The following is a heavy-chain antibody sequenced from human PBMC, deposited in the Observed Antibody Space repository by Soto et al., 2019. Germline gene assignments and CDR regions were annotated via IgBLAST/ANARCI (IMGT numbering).Heavy chain of an antibody. D-gene: IGHD2-15*01. Sequence: PSETLSLTCTVSGASFSPNYWAWIRQPPGKGLEWIGYIYYSGSTYYNPSLKSRVTISVDTSKNQFSLKLSSVTAADTAVYYCARGSTVAAILFDYWGQGTLVTVSS. CDR3: ARGSTVAAILFDY. J-gene: IGHJ4*02. CDR2: IYYSGST. CDR1: GASFSPNY. V-gene: IGHV4-59*12.